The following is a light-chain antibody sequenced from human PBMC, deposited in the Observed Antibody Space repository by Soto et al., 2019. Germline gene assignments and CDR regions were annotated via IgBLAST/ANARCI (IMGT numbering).Light chain of an antibody. V-gene: IGLV2-23*02. CDR3: CTYGRSRTFAVV. Sequence: QSALTQPASVSGSPGQSITISCTATSNDVWAYNLVSWYQQHPGKAPKLLLFEASKRPLETSVRFSGSKSGNTASLTISGLQAEDEGHYYCCTYGRSRTFAVVFGGGTKLTVL. CDR2: EAS. J-gene: IGLJ3*02. CDR1: SNDVWAYNL.